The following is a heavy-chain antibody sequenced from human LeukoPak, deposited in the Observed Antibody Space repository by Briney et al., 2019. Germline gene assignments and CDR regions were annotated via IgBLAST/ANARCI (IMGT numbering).Heavy chain of an antibody. CDR3: ARHGKDYGSGSPLGYYYYMDV. V-gene: IGHV1-69*13. CDR1: GGTFSSYA. CDR2: IIPIFGTA. D-gene: IGHD3-10*01. J-gene: IGHJ6*03. Sequence: ASVKVSCKASGGTFSSYAISWVRQAPGQGLEWMGGIIPIFGTANYAQKFQGRVTITADESMSTAYMELSSLRSEDTAVYYCARHGKDYGSGSPLGYYYYMDVWGKGTTVTISS.